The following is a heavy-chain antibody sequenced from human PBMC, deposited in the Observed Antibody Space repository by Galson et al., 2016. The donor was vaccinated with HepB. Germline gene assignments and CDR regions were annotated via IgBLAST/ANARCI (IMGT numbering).Heavy chain of an antibody. D-gene: IGHD5-12*01. V-gene: IGHV3-11*01. J-gene: IGHJ6*02. CDR2: ISSSGSTL. CDR1: DFIFRGYW. CDR3: ARGGFDMAGYYYYGMDV. Sequence: SLRLSCAVSDFIFRGYWMQWVRQAPGKGLEWVSYISSSGSTLYFADSVKGRFTISRDNAKNSLYLHMNSLRAEDTAMYYCARGGFDMAGYYYYGMDVWGQGTTVTVSS.